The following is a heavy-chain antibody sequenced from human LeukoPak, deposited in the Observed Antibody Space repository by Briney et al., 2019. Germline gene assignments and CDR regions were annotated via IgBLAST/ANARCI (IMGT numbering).Heavy chain of an antibody. CDR2: ISSSGSTI. D-gene: IGHD3-10*01. Sequence: GGSLRLSCAASGFTFSSYEVNWVRQAPGKGLEWVSYISSSGSTIYYADSVKGRFTISRDNAKNSLYLQMNSLRAEDTAVYYCARAMVREVIIHYYYYGMDVWGKGTTVTVSS. CDR3: ARAMVREVIIHYYYYGMDV. CDR1: GFTFSSYE. V-gene: IGHV3-48*03. J-gene: IGHJ6*04.